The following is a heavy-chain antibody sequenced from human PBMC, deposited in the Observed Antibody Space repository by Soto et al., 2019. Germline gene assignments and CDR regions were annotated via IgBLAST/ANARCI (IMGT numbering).Heavy chain of an antibody. CDR2: INHSGST. J-gene: IGHJ5*02. V-gene: IGHV4-34*01. CDR1: GGSFSGYY. D-gene: IGHD5-18*01. CDR3: ARGDTAMDT. Sequence: QVQLQQWGAGLLNPSETLSLTCAVYGGSFSGYYWSWIRQPPGKGLEWIGEINHSGSTNYNPSLKRRVTISVDTSKNQFSLKLSSVTAADTAVYYCARGDTAMDTWGQGTLVTVSS.